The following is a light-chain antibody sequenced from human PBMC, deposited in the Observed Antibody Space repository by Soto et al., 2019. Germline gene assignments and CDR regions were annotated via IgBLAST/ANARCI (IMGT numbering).Light chain of an antibody. J-gene: IGKJ1*01. Sequence: EIVMTQSPATLSVSPGERATLSCRASQSVYSNVAWYQQRPGQAPRLLIYRASTRATGIPARFSGSGSGTEFTLTISSLQSEVFAVYYCQNYQNLWAFGQGTKVEIK. CDR3: QNYQNLWA. CDR2: RAS. V-gene: IGKV3-15*01. CDR1: QSVYSN.